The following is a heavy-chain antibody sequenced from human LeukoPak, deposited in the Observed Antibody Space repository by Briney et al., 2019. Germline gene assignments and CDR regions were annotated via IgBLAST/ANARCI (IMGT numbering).Heavy chain of an antibody. CDR1: GFTFSSYA. Sequence: GALRLSCAASGFTFSSYAMHWVRQAPGKGLEWVSSISNSGGRTFYTDSVKGRFTISRDNSKITLYLQMNSLRAEDTAVYYCAKSYNGYESKPDYWGQGTLVTVSS. V-gene: IGHV3-23*01. J-gene: IGHJ4*02. CDR2: ISNSGGRT. CDR3: AKSYNGYESKPDY. D-gene: IGHD5-12*01.